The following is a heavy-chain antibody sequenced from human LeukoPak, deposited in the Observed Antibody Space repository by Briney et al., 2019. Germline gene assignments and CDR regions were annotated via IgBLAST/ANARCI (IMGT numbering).Heavy chain of an antibody. J-gene: IGHJ4*02. D-gene: IGHD2-2*01. V-gene: IGHV3-48*01. CDR2: ISSSSSTI. CDR1: GFTFSSYS. Sequence: PGGSLRLSCAASGFTFSSYSMNWVRQAPGKGLEWVSYISSSSSTIYYADSVKGRFTISRDNAKNSLYLQMNSLRAEDTAVYYCARDPERYLVVPAAGGYWGQGTLVTVSS. CDR3: ARDPERYLVVPAAGGY.